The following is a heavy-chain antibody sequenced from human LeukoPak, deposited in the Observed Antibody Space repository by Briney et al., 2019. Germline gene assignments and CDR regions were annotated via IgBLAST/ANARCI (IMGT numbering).Heavy chain of an antibody. CDR1: GFTFSDYA. Sequence: GGSLRLSCAASGFTFSDYAMHWVRQAPGKGLEWVAVISKDGSDKYYPGSVRGRFTISRNNSKNTIYLQMDSLRAEDTAIYYCARDYWWNYDYWGQGTLVTVSS. V-gene: IGHV3-30-3*01. CDR3: ARDYWWNYDY. CDR2: ISKDGSDK. J-gene: IGHJ4*02. D-gene: IGHD1-7*01.